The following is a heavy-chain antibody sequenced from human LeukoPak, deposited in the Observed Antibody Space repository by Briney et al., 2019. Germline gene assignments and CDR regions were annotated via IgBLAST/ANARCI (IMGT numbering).Heavy chain of an antibody. CDR3: ARAVWGSPDYYYGMDV. V-gene: IGHV1-69*13. CDR1: GGTFSSYA. CDR2: IIPIFGTA. D-gene: IGHD7-27*01. J-gene: IGHJ6*02. Sequence: ASVKVSCKASGGTFSSYAISWVRQAPGQGLEWMGGIIPIFGTANYAQKFQGRVTITADGSTSTAYMELSSLRSEDTAVYYCARAVWGSPDYYYGMDVWGQGTTATVSS.